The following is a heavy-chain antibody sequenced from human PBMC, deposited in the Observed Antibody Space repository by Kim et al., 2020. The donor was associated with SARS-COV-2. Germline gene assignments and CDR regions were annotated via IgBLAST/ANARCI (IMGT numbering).Heavy chain of an antibody. J-gene: IGHJ4*02. CDR1: GGSISSSSYY. V-gene: IGHV4-39*01. CDR3: ARQGRWELLQFFDY. CDR2: IYYSGST. Sequence: SETLSLTCTVSGGSISSSSYYWGWIRQPPGKGLEWIGSIYYSGSTYYNPSLKSRVTISVDTSKNQFSLKLSSVTAADTAVYYCARQGRWELLQFFDYWGQGTLVTVSS. D-gene: IGHD1-26*01.